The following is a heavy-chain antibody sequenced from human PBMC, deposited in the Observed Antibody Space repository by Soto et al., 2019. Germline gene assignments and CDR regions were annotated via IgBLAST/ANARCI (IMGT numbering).Heavy chain of an antibody. CDR2: INPNSGRT. D-gene: IGHD1-1*01. V-gene: IGHV1-2*02. Sequence: QVQLVQSGAEVKKPGASVKVSCKASGYTFTGYYMHWVRQAPGQGFEWMGWINPNSGRTNYAQKFQGRVTMTRDTSISTVYMELSRLRSDDTAVYYCAGNWHDGDDYFDYWGQGTLVTVSS. CDR1: GYTFTGYY. CDR3: AGNWHDGDDYFDY. J-gene: IGHJ4*02.